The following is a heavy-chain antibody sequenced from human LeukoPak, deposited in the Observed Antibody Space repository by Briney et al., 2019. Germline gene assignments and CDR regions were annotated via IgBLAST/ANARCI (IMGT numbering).Heavy chain of an antibody. CDR2: IYYSGST. J-gene: IGHJ4*02. CDR3: ARGAFDKLPPAGY. D-gene: IGHD1-7*01. V-gene: IGHV4-31*03. Sequence: SETLSLTCTVSGGSISSGGYYWSWIRQHPGKGLEWIGYIYYSGSTYYNPSLKSRVTISVDTSKNQFSLKLSSVTAADTAVYYCARGAFDKLPPAGYWGQGTLVTVSS. CDR1: GGSISSGGYY.